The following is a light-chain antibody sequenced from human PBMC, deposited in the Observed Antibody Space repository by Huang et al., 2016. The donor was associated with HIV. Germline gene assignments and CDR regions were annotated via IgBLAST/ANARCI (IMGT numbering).Light chain of an antibody. V-gene: IGKV1D-13*01. Sequence: QLTQSPSSLSASVGDRVTITCRASQGISNTLAWYQQKPGKAPKLLIYDASSLRTGAPSRFSGSGSGTDFTLTSSSLQPEDCATYYCQQFNHYPLTFGGGTKVEIE. CDR3: QQFNHYPLT. CDR2: DAS. CDR1: QGISNT. J-gene: IGKJ4*01.